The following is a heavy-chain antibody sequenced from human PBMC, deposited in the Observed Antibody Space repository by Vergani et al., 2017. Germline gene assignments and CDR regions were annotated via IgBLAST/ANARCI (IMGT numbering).Heavy chain of an antibody. CDR3: ARDWRRSSGGFDVFDI. CDR1: GFTFSTYG. D-gene: IGHD6-19*01. CDR2: IWYDGSNK. Sequence: QVQLVESGGGVVQPGRSLRLSCAASGFTFSTYGMHWVRQAPGKGLEWVAIIWYDGSNKYYADSVKGRFTISRDNSENTLYLQMNSLRAEDTAVYYCARDWRRSSGGFDVFDIWGQGTRVTVSS. J-gene: IGHJ3*02. V-gene: IGHV3-33*01.